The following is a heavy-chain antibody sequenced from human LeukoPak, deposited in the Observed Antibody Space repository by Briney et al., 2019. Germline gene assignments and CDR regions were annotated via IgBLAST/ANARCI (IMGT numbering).Heavy chain of an antibody. V-gene: IGHV4-59*11. J-gene: IGHJ6*03. CDR2: ISNSGST. D-gene: IGHD2-15*01. Sequence: PSETLSLTCTVSGGSISSHYWTWIRQSSVKGLEWIGDISNSGSTSYNPSLKSRVTISIDTSKNQFSLKLSSVTAADTAVYYCGRDALVGYFSYYYMDVWGKGTTVTVSS. CDR3: GRDALVGYFSYYYMDV. CDR1: GGSISSHY.